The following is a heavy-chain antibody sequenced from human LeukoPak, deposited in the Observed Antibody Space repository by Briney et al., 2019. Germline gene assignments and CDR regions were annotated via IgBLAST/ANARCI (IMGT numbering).Heavy chain of an antibody. V-gene: IGHV3-64D*06. Sequence: GGSLRLSCSVSGFTFSNYAMHWVRQAPGKGLEYVSGISSNGGSTYYADSVKGRFTISRDNSKNTLYLRMSSLRAEDTAVYYCVISRHTLVRWGQGTLVTVSS. D-gene: IGHD3-10*01. CDR3: VISRHTLVR. CDR1: GFTFSNYA. CDR2: ISSNGGST. J-gene: IGHJ4*02.